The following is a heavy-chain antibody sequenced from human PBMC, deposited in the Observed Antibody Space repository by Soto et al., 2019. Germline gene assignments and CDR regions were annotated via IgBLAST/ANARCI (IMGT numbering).Heavy chain of an antibody. CDR3: ARDCSSTSCHNDAFDI. Sequence: GESLKISCAASGFTFSSYWMSWVRQAPGKGLEWVANIKQDGSEKYYVDSVKGRFTISRDNAKNSLYLQMNSLRAEDTAVYYCARDCSSTSCHNDAFDIWGQGTMVTVSS. CDR1: GFTFSSYW. D-gene: IGHD2-2*01. CDR2: IKQDGSEK. V-gene: IGHV3-7*01. J-gene: IGHJ3*02.